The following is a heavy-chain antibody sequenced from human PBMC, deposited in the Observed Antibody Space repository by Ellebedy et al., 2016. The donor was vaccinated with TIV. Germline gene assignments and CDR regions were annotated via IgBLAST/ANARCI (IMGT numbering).Heavy chain of an antibody. CDR2: IYYSGST. D-gene: IGHD1-14*01. V-gene: IGHV4-59*08. J-gene: IGHJ2*01. CDR1: GGSISSYY. Sequence: MPSETLSLTCTVSGGSISSYYWSWIRQPPGKGLEWIGYIYYSGSTNYNPSLKSRVTISVDTSKNQFSLKLSSVTAADTAVYYCARLVNPDWYFDLWGRGTLVTVSS. CDR3: ARLVNPDWYFDL.